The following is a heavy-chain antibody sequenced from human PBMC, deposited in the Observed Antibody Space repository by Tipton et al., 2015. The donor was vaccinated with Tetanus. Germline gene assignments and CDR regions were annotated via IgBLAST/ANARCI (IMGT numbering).Heavy chain of an antibody. D-gene: IGHD3-22*01. CDR1: GVSMRNGGYP. CDR2: IYHTGGS. V-gene: IGHV4-30-2*01. Sequence: GLVKPSGTLSLTYDVSGVSMRNGGYPWSWVRQPPGKGLEWIGYIYHTGGSYYNPSLKSRVTMSVDASKNQFSLRLTSVTAADTAVYYCARQEPPRRFFYDSTGSSGWGQGTLVIVSS. J-gene: IGHJ4*02. CDR3: ARQEPPRRFFYDSTGSSG.